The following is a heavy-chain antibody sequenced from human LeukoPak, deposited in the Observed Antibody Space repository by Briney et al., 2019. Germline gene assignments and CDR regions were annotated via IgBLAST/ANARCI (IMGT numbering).Heavy chain of an antibody. CDR1: GGSFSGYY. V-gene: IGHV4-34*01. D-gene: IGHD3-22*01. Sequence: SETLSLTCAAYGGSFSGYYWSWIRQPPGKGLEWIGEINHSGSTNYNPSLKSRVTISVDTSKNQFSLKLSSVTAADTAVYYCARLKRYYYDSSFDPWGQGTLVTVSS. CDR2: INHSGST. J-gene: IGHJ5*02. CDR3: ARLKRYYYDSSFDP.